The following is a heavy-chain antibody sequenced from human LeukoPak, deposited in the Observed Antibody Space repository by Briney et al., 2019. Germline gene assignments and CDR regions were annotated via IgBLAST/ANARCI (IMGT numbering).Heavy chain of an antibody. Sequence: GASVKVSCKASGYTFTSYYMHWVRQAPGHGLEWMGIINPSGGSTSYAQKFQGRVTMTRDTSTSTVYMELSSLRSEDTAVYYCARDIGGYYDSSGYYSGTYYFDYWGQGTLVTVSS. J-gene: IGHJ4*02. CDR1: GYTFTSYY. D-gene: IGHD3-22*01. CDR2: INPSGGST. CDR3: ARDIGGYYDSSGYYSGTYYFDY. V-gene: IGHV1-46*01.